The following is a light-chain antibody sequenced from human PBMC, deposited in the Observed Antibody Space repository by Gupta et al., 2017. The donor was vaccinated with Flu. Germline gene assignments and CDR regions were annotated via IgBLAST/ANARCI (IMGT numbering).Light chain of an antibody. J-gene: IGKJ1*01. CDR2: HAS. Sequence: TQSPPSLSASIGYRVSITCRASQSISSSLNGNQQKPGEAPKLLIYHASTLRSGITSRVSGSGSGTDFICTVSSLEPEDFARDYCQQRHGPFGQGTRVEIK. V-gene: IGKV1-39*01. CDR3: QQRHGP. CDR1: QSISSS.